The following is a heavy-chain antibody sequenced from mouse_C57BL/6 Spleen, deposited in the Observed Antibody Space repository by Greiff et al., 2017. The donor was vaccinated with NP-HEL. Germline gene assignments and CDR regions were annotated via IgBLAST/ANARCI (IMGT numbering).Heavy chain of an antibody. J-gene: IGHJ4*01. CDR1: GFTFSDYG. CDR3: AKRYYGSYAMDY. D-gene: IGHD1-1*01. CDR2: ISSGSSTI. V-gene: IGHV5-17*01. Sequence: EVHLVESGGGLVKPGGSLKLSCAASGFTFSDYGMHWVRQAPEKGLEWVAYISSGSSTIYYADTVKGRFTISRDNAKNTLFLQMTSLRSEDTAMYYCAKRYYGSYAMDYWGQGTSVTVAS.